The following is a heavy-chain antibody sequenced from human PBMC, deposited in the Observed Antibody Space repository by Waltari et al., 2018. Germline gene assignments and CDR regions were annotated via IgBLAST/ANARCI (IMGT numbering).Heavy chain of an antibody. J-gene: IGHJ4*02. CDR1: GGSFSGYY. D-gene: IGHD5-12*01. Sequence: QVQLQQWGAGLLKPSETLSLTCAVYGGSFSGYYWSWIRQPPGTGLEWIGEINHSGSTNYSPSLKSRVTISVDTSKNQYSLKLSSVTAADTAVYYCAGGIEYSGYDYTSRFRYWGQGTLVTVSS. V-gene: IGHV4-34*01. CDR2: INHSGST. CDR3: AGGIEYSGYDYTSRFRY.